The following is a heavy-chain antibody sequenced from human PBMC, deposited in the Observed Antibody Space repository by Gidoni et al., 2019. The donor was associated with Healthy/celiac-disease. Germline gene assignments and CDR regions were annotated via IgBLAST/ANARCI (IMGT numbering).Heavy chain of an antibody. CDR2: INHSGST. Sequence: QVQLQQWGAGLLKPSETLYLTCAVYGGSFSGYYWRWIRQPPGKGLEWIGEINHSGSTNYNPSLKSRVTISVDTSKNQFSLKLSSVTAADTAVYYCARGGSGYGYYYYYYMDVWGKGTTVTVSS. J-gene: IGHJ6*03. CDR3: ARGGSGYGYYYYYYMDV. V-gene: IGHV4-34*01. CDR1: GGSFSGYY. D-gene: IGHD5-12*01.